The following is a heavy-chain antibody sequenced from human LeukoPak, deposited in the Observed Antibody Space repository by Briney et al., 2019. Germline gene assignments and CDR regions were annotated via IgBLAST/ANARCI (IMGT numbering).Heavy chain of an antibody. CDR2: LNKNGDIT. CDR1: GFTFDDYG. V-gene: IGHV3-20*01. Sequence: PGGSLRLSCAASGFTFDDYGMSWVRQAPGKGLEWVSGLNKNGDITGYADSVKGRFIISRDNAKNSLYLQMNSLRAEDTALYHCARKGVGGELGGFDYWGQGTLVTVSS. J-gene: IGHJ4*02. CDR3: ARKGVGGELGGFDY. D-gene: IGHD3-16*01.